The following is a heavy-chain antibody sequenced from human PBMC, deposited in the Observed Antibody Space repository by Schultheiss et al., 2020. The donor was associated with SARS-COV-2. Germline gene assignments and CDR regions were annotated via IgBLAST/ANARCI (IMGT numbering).Heavy chain of an antibody. CDR2: IRGSGGNT. CDR1: GFTFNDYA. CDR3: AREDYGDYGVVDY. D-gene: IGHD4-17*01. V-gene: IGHV3-23*01. Sequence: GGSLRLSCIVSGFTFNDYAMTWVRQAPGKGLEWVSVIRGSGGNTFYADSVKGRFTISRDNSKNTLYLQMNSLRAEDTAVYYCAREDYGDYGVVDYWGQGTLVTVSS. J-gene: IGHJ4*02.